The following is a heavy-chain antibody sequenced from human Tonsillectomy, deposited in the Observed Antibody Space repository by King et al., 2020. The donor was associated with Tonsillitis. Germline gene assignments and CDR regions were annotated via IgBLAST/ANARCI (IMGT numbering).Heavy chain of an antibody. Sequence: VQLVESGGGLIQPGGSLRLSCAASGFTFSSNAMSWVRQAPGKGLEWVSGISGSGSSTYYADSVKGRFAISRDNSKNTLYLQMNSLRAEDTAVYYCAKDRDFWSPHGMDVWGQGTTVTVSS. V-gene: IGHV3-23*04. CDR2: ISGSGSST. CDR3: AKDRDFWSPHGMDV. D-gene: IGHD3-3*01. CDR1: GFTFSSNA. J-gene: IGHJ6*02.